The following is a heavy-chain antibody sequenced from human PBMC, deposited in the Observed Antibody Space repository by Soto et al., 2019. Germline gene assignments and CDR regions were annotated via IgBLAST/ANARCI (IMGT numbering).Heavy chain of an antibody. V-gene: IGHV5-10-1*01. J-gene: IGHJ6*02. D-gene: IGHD2-2*02. CDR1: GYSFTIYW. CDR2: IDPSDSYT. CDR3: ARRQLLNPASGMDV. Sequence: PGESLKISCNGSGYSFTIYWISLVLQMPGKGLEWMGRIDPSDSYTNYSPSFQGHVTISADKSISTAYLQWSSLKASDTAMYYCARRQLLNPASGMDVWGQGTTVTVSS.